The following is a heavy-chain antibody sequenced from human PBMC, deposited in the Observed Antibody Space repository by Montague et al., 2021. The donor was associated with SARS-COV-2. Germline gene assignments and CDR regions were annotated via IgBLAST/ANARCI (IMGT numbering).Heavy chain of an antibody. Sequence: SETLSLTCAVNSSSFLRCYWSWIRQPPGGGLEWIGEVNPSGNACYNSSLNSRVTISVSTSSSQFSLRLTSVTAADTAVYYCARARGGHYMSWLDAWGQGTPVTVSS. J-gene: IGHJ5*01. CDR2: VNPSGNA. V-gene: IGHV4-34*01. CDR1: SSSFLRCY. CDR3: ARARGGHYMSWLDA. D-gene: IGHD3-22*01.